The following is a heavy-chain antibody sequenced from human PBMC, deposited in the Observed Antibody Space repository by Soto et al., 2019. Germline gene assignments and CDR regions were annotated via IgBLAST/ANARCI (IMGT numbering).Heavy chain of an antibody. D-gene: IGHD3-9*01. V-gene: IGHV3-7*01. CDR1: GFTFSSYW. J-gene: IGHJ4*02. Sequence: GESLKISCAASGFTFSSYWMSWVRQAPGKGLEWVANIKQDGSEKYYVDSVKGRFTISRDNAKNSLYLQMNSLRAEDTAVYYCARETVDILTGYGFDYWGQGTLVTVSS. CDR3: ARETVDILTGYGFDY. CDR2: IKQDGSEK.